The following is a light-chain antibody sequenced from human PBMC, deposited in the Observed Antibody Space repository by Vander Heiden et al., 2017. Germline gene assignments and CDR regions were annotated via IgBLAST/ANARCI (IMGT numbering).Light chain of an antibody. V-gene: IGKV1-39*01. CDR3: QQSDSTPPT. CDR2: AAS. Sequence: DIQMTQSPSPMSTSVGASLTITCRASQSISSYLNWYQQKPGKAPKLLIYAASSLQSGVPSRFSGSGSGTDFTLTISSLQPEDFATYYCQQSDSTPPTFGQGTKVEIK. J-gene: IGKJ1*01. CDR1: QSISSY.